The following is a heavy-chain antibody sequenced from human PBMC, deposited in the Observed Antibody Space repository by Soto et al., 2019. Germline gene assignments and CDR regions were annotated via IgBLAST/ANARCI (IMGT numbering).Heavy chain of an antibody. Sequence: SETLSLTCTVSGGSISSSSYYWGWIRQPPGKGLEWIGSIYYSGSTYYNPSLKSRVTISVDTSKNQFSLKLSSVTAADTAVYYCAGKDLRSGAIASTPWFDPWGQGTLVTVSS. D-gene: IGHD3-16*02. CDR2: IYYSGST. CDR1: GGSISSSSYY. J-gene: IGHJ5*02. V-gene: IGHV4-39*01. CDR3: AGKDLRSGAIASTPWFDP.